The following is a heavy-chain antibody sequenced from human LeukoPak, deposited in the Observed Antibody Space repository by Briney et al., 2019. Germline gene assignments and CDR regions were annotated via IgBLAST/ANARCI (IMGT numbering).Heavy chain of an antibody. CDR1: GYTFTSYY. CDR2: INPSGGST. V-gene: IGHV1-46*01. D-gene: IGHD3-3*01. J-gene: IGHJ6*02. CDR3: ARGLSGYYYYYYGMDV. Sequence: ASVKVSCKASGYTFTSYYMHWVRQAPGQGLEWMGIINPSGGSTSYAQKFQGRVTMTGDTSTSTVYMELSSLRSEDTAVYYCARGLSGYYYYYYGMDVWGQGTTVTVSS.